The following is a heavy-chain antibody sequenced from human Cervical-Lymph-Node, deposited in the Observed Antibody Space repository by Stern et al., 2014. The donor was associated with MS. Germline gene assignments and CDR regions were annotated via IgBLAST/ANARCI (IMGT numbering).Heavy chain of an antibody. CDR2: ISYDADGK. D-gene: IGHD1-1*01. CDR1: GFTFSQYG. V-gene: IGHV3-30*18. Sequence: QVQLVESGGGVVQPGTSLRLSCAVSGFTFSQYGMHWVRQGPGKGLAWVAVISYDADGKLYADSVKGRFTISRDTPKNTMYLQLNIIKVEDAAVYFCAKKSVGTTGTTTAFDYWGQGTLVTVSS. J-gene: IGHJ4*02. CDR3: AKKSVGTTGTTTAFDY.